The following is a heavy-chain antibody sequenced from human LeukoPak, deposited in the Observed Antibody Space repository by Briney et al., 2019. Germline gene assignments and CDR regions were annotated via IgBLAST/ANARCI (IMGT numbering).Heavy chain of an antibody. J-gene: IGHJ4*02. CDR1: GGSISSYY. Sequence: SETLSLTCTVSGGSISSYYWSWIRQPAGKGLEWIGRIYTSGSTNYNPPLKSRVTISVDTSKNQFSLKLSSVTAADTAVYYCARGGWGSGSSYGTYYFDYWGQGTLVTVSS. V-gene: IGHV4-4*07. D-gene: IGHD3-10*01. CDR2: IYTSGST. CDR3: ARGGWGSGSSYGTYYFDY.